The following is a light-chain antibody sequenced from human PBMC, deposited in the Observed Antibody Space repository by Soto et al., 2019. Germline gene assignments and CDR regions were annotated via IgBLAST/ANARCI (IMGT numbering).Light chain of an antibody. CDR3: ETWDSNTRM. CDR2: LESSGSY. Sequence: QSVLTQSSSASASLGSSVKLTCTLSSGHRSYTIAWHQQQPGKAPRYLMKLESSGSYNKGSGVPDRFSGSSSGADRYLTISNLQSEDEADYYCETWDSNTRMFGGGTKLTVL. CDR1: SGHRSYT. J-gene: IGLJ3*02. V-gene: IGLV4-60*03.